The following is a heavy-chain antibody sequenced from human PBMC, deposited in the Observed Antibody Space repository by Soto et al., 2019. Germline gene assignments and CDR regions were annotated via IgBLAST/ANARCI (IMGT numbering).Heavy chain of an antibody. D-gene: IGHD2-15*01. CDR2: ISGYTSKT. Sequence: ASVKVSCKASGYTFTTYGVAWVRQAPGQGLEWLGWISGYTSKTNYTPKVQGRVNLTADTSTSTAYMELRSLRPDDTAVYYCARDTNMGYCSGGSCSWFDTWGQGTLVTVSS. CDR3: ARDTNMGYCSGGSCSWFDT. J-gene: IGHJ5*02. V-gene: IGHV1-18*04. CDR1: GYTFTTYG.